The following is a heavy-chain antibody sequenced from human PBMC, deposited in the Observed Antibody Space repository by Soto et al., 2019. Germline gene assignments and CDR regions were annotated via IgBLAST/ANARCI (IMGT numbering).Heavy chain of an antibody. J-gene: IGHJ4*02. Sequence: QVQLRESGPGLLKPAEPLSLTCSVSGGSISGYFWSWIRQPPGKGLEWIGFIYDSGKTNYNPSLKSRVTISGDTSKNQFSLRRNAVAAADTTVYYWASGYAFGSGSFSYVAFWGQGTLVTVSS. CDR1: GGSISGYF. CDR2: IYDSGKT. V-gene: IGHV4-59*01. D-gene: IGHD3-10*01. CDR3: ASGYAFGSGSFSYVAF.